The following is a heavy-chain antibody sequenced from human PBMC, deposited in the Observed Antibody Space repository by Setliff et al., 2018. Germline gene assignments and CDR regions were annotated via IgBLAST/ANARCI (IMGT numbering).Heavy chain of an antibody. D-gene: IGHD2-15*01. Sequence: AGGSLRLSCAASGFTFSSYWMSWVRQAPGKGLKWVANIKQDGSEKYYVDSVKGRFTISRDNAKNSLYLQMNSLRAEDTAVYYCAKGGALLYYFDFWGQGTLVTVSS. CDR1: GFTFSSYW. J-gene: IGHJ4*02. CDR3: AKGGALLYYFDF. V-gene: IGHV3-7*01. CDR2: IKQDGSEK.